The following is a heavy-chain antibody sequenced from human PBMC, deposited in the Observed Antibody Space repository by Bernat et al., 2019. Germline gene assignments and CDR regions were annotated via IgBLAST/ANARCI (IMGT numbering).Heavy chain of an antibody. Sequence: QVQLVESGGGVVQPGRSLRLSCAASGFTFSSYGMHWVRQAPGKGLEWVAVISYDGSNKYYADSVKGRFTISRDNSKNTLYLQMNSLRAEDTAVYYCASLVEVLEYFDYWGQGTQVTVSS. CDR2: ISYDGSNK. V-gene: IGHV3-30*03. CDR1: GFTFSSYG. J-gene: IGHJ4*02. CDR3: ASLVEVLEYFDY. D-gene: IGHD5-24*01.